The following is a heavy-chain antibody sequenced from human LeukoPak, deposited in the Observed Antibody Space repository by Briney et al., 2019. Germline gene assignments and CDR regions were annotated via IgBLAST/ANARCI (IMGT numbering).Heavy chain of an antibody. V-gene: IGHV1-69*13. CDR1: GGTFSSYA. CDR3: ARDGSRGFDNWFDP. D-gene: IGHD6-25*01. CDR2: IIPIFGTA. J-gene: IGHJ5*02. Sequence: ASVKVSCKASGGTFSSYAISWVRQAPGQGLEWMGGIIPIFGTANYAQKFQGRVTITADESTSTAYMELSSLRSEDTAVYYCARDGSRGFDNWFDPWGQGTLVTVSS.